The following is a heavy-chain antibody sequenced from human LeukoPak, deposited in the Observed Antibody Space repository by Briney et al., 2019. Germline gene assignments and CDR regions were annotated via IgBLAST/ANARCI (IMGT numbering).Heavy chain of an antibody. CDR3: ARGYYDYSNWFDP. CDR2: INHSGST. V-gene: IGHV4-34*01. D-gene: IGHD4-11*01. Sequence: SETLSLTCAVYGGSFSGYYWSWIRQPPGKGLEWIGEINHSGSTNYNPSLKSRVTISVDTSKNQFSLKLSSVTAADTAVYYYARGYYDYSNWFDPWGQGTLVTVSS. CDR1: GGSFSGYY. J-gene: IGHJ5*02.